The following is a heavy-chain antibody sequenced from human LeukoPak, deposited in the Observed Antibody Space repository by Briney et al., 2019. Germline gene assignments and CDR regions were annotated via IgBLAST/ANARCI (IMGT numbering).Heavy chain of an antibody. CDR1: GGSISSHY. CDR3: AREGFDFWSGGNYYYYMDV. Sequence: SETLSLTCTVSGGSISSHYWSWIRQPPGNGLEGSGYIYYSGSTNYNPSLKSRGTISVDTSKNQFSLKLSSVTAADTAVYYCAREGFDFWSGGNYYYYMDVWGKGTTVTVSS. D-gene: IGHD3-3*01. J-gene: IGHJ6*03. V-gene: IGHV4-59*11. CDR2: IYYSGST.